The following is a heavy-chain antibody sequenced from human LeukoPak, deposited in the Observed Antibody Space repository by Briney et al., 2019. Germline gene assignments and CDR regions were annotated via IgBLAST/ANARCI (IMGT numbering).Heavy chain of an antibody. Sequence: GESLKISCRVSGYSFTSYCIGWVRQMPGKGLEWMGIIYPGDSGPTYSPSFQGQVTISVDKSINTAYLQWSSLQASDTAMYYCGMSGDRVPLQDDVFDVWGQGTMVTVST. V-gene: IGHV5-51*01. D-gene: IGHD1-26*01. J-gene: IGHJ3*01. CDR2: IYPGDSGP. CDR1: GYSFTSYC. CDR3: GMSGDRVPLQDDVFDV.